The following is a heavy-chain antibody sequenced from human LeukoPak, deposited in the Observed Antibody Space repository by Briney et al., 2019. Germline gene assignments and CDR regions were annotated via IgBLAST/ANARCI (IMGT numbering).Heavy chain of an antibody. D-gene: IGHD4-23*01. Sequence: SETLSLTCTVSGGSISTYYWSWIRQPPGKGLELIGYIYYSGSTKYNPSLKSRVTISVDTSKNQFSLNLNSVTAADTAVYYCARGGAGVTTLGRGIGYWGQGTLVTVSS. CDR2: IYYSGST. J-gene: IGHJ4*02. CDR3: ARGGAGVTTLGRGIGY. CDR1: GGSISTYY. V-gene: IGHV4-59*01.